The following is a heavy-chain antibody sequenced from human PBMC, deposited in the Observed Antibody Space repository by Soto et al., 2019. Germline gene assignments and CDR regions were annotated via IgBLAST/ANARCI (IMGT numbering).Heavy chain of an antibody. CDR1: GYSFTSYW. CDR3: ARHSNQLLGFDY. V-gene: IGHV5-10-1*01. CDR2: IERSDSYI. D-gene: IGHD2-2*01. Sequence: EVQLVQSGAEVKKPGESLRISCKGSGYSFTSYWISWVRQMPGKGLEWMGRIERSDSYINYSPSFQGHVTISADKSISTAYLQLSSLKASDTAMYYCARHSNQLLGFDYWGQGTLVTVSS. J-gene: IGHJ4*02.